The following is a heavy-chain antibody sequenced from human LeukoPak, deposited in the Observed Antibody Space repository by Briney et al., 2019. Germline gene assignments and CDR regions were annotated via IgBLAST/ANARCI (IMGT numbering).Heavy chain of an antibody. V-gene: IGHV4-39*07. CDR3: ASSLRSSTSPGIVGY. Sequence: SETLSLTCTVSGGSISSSSYYWGWLRQPPGRGLEWIGRIYDRGSTYYNPSLKSRVTISVDTSKNQFSLKLSSVTAADTAVYYCASSLRSSTSPGIVGYWGQGTLVTVSS. J-gene: IGHJ4*02. CDR1: GGSISSSSYY. CDR2: IYDRGST. D-gene: IGHD2-2*01.